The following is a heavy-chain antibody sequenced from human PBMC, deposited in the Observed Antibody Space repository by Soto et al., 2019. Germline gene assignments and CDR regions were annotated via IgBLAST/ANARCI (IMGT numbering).Heavy chain of an antibody. CDR2: INYSGST. V-gene: IGHV4-34*01. CDR1: GGSFSGYY. Sequence: PSETLSLTCAVYGGSFSGYYWTWIRQPPGTGLEWIGYINYSGSTNYNPSLKSRVTISVDTSKNQFSLKLSSVTAADTAVYYCATYGSGSYYFDYWGQGTLVTVSS. D-gene: IGHD3-10*01. CDR3: ATYGSGSYYFDY. J-gene: IGHJ4*02.